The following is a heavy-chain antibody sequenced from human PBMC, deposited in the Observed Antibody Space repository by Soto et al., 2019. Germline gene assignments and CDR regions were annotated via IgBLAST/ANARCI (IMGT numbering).Heavy chain of an antibody. D-gene: IGHD6-19*01. CDR1: GFTFSSYA. J-gene: IGHJ6*02. Sequence: GGSLRLSCAASGFTFSSYAMSWVRQAPGKGLEWVSAISGSGGSTYYADSVKGRFTISRDNSKNTLYLQMNSLRAEDTAVYYCAKVRLEPTNYYYYGMDVWGQGTTVTVSS. CDR2: ISGSGGST. CDR3: AKVRLEPTNYYYYGMDV. V-gene: IGHV3-23*01.